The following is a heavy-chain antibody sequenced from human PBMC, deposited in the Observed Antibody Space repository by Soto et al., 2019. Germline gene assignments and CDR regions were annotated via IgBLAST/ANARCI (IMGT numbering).Heavy chain of an antibody. V-gene: IGHV1-69*06. D-gene: IGHD3-22*01. J-gene: IGHJ5*02. Sequence: ASVKVSWKASGGTFSSYAISWVRQAPGQGLEWMGGIIPIFGTANYAQKFQGRVTITADKSTSTAYMELSSLRSEDTAVYYCARVTGYYYDSSGYMGAFDPWGQGTLVTVS. CDR2: IIPIFGTA. CDR1: GGTFSSYA. CDR3: ARVTGYYYDSSGYMGAFDP.